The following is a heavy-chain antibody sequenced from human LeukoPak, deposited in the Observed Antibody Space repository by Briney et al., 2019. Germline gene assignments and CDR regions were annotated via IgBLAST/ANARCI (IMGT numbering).Heavy chain of an antibody. D-gene: IGHD1-1*01. CDR2: LNWNGGCT. J-gene: IGHJ4*02. Sequence: GGPLRLSCAASGFKFDDYGMSWARQAPGKALEWVSGLNWNGGCTGYADSVKGRFTISRDNAKNSLYLQMTSLRAEDTALYYCAKGATGTTFDYWGQGTLVTVSS. V-gene: IGHV3-20*04. CDR1: GFKFDDYG. CDR3: AKGATGTTFDY.